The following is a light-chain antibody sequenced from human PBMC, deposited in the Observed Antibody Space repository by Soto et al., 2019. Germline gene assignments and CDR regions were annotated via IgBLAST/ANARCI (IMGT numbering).Light chain of an antibody. J-gene: IGKJ4*01. Sequence: DIVMTQSPDSLAVSLGERATINCKSSQSILYSSNNEKYLAWYQQKPGQPPTLLIYWASTRESGVPDRFSGSGSGTDFALTISSLQAEDVAVYYCQQYYSTPLTFGGGTRVEIK. CDR1: QSILYSSNNEKY. V-gene: IGKV4-1*01. CDR2: WAS. CDR3: QQYYSTPLT.